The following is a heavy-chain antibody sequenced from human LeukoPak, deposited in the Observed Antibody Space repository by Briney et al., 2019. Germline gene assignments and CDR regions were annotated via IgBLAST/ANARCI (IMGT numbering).Heavy chain of an antibody. CDR1: GGSISSSSYY. V-gene: IGHV4-39*01. Sequence: SETLSLTCTVSGGSISSSSYYWGWIRQPPGKGLEWIGSIYYSGSTYYNPSLKSRVTISVDTSKNQFSLKLSSVTAADTAVYYCARVIPKGYCSSTSCYRWFDPWGQGTLVTVSS. CDR3: ARVIPKGYCSSTSCYRWFDP. D-gene: IGHD2-2*01. CDR2: IYYSGST. J-gene: IGHJ5*02.